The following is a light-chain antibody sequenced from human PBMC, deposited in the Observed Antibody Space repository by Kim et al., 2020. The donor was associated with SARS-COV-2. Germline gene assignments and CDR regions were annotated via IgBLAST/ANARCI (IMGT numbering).Light chain of an antibody. CDR1: YSDVGADI. CDR2: NNN. J-gene: IGLJ2*01. V-gene: IGLV1-44*01. CDR3: STWDDGRNGPGL. Sequence: QSVLTQPPSASGTPGQRVTISCSGTYSDVGADIVNWYQHLPGTAPKLLIYNNNQRPSGVPDRFSASKSGASAFLVISGLQSEDEADYICSTWDDGRNGPGLFGAGTQLTVL.